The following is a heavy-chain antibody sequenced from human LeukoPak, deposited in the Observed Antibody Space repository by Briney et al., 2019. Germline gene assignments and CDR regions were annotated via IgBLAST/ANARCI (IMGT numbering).Heavy chain of an antibody. Sequence: QPGGALRLSCAASGFTFSSYWLSWVRQAPGKGLGWVSAISGSGDNTYYADSVKGRFTISIDNSKSTLYLQMTSLSAEDTAVYYCAKGAYDYIELAYFDYWGQGSLVTVSS. CDR2: ISGSGDNT. J-gene: IGHJ4*02. CDR1: GFTFSSYW. D-gene: IGHD5-12*01. V-gene: IGHV3-23*01. CDR3: AKGAYDYIELAYFDY.